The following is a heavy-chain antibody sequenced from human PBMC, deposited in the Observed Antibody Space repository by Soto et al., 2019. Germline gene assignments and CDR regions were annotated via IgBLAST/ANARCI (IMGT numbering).Heavy chain of an antibody. D-gene: IGHD2-2*01. J-gene: IGHJ6*03. V-gene: IGHV3-21*01. Sequence: GGSLRLSCAASGFTFSSYSMNWVRQAPGKGLEWVSSISSSSSYIYYADSVKGRFTISRDNAKNSLYLQMNSLRAEDTAVYYCATTGGSSTSCYAYDCYYMDVWGKGTTVTVSS. CDR3: ATTGGSSTSCYAYDCYYMDV. CDR1: GFTFSSYS. CDR2: ISSSSSYI.